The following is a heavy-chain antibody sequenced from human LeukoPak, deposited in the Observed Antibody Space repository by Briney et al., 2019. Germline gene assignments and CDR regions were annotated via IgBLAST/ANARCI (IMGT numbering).Heavy chain of an antibody. CDR3: AKDFGYSCGYGFDY. Sequence: PGGSLRLPCAASGFTLDDYAMHWVRQAPGKGLEWVSGISWNSGRIAYADSVKGRFTISRDNAKNSLYLQMNSLRAEDTALYYCAKDFGYSCGYGFDYWGQGTLVTVSS. D-gene: IGHD5-18*01. CDR2: ISWNSGRI. J-gene: IGHJ4*02. V-gene: IGHV3-9*01. CDR1: GFTLDDYA.